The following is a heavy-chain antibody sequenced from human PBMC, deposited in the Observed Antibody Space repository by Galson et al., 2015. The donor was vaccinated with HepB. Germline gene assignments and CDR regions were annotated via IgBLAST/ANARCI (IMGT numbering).Heavy chain of an antibody. CDR2: IEEDGSIK. CDR3: ARNRGYETFDY. V-gene: IGHV3-7*03. J-gene: IGHJ4*02. CDR1: GVTLSNYG. Sequence: SLRLSCAASGVTLSNYGMHWVRQAPGKGLEWVANIEEDGSIKYYVDSVTGRFTISRDNARNLLYLQMNGLRAEDTAVYFCARNRGYETFDYWGQGALVTVSS. D-gene: IGHD5-12*01.